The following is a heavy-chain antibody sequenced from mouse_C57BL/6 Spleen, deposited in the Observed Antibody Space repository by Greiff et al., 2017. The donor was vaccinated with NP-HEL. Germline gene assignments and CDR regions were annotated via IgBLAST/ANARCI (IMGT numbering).Heavy chain of an antibody. CDR1: GYTFTDYY. CDR2: INPNNGGT. CDR3: ARSGVVGC. V-gene: IGHV1-26*01. J-gene: IGHJ2*01. Sequence: EVQPQQSGPELVKPGASVKISCKASGYTFTDYYMNWVKQSHGKSLEWIGDINPNNGGTSYNQKFKGKATLTVDKSSSTAYMELRSLTSEDSAVYYCARSGVVGCWGQGTTLTVSS. D-gene: IGHD1-1*01.